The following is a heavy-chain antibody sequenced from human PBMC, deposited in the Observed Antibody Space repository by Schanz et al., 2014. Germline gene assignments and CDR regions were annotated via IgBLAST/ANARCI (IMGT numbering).Heavy chain of an antibody. CDR1: GGPFSGYF. V-gene: IGHV4-34*01. J-gene: IGHJ6*02. CDR3: ARHLVNAYGMDV. D-gene: IGHD3-3*02. Sequence: QVQLQQWGAGLLKPSETLSLTCAVYGGPFSGYFWSWIRQSPGKGLQWIGEIHHSGSIIYNPSLRSGVPISRETSKNQFCLKVTSVTAADTAVYYCARHLVNAYGMDVWGQGTAVTVSS. CDR2: IHHSGSI.